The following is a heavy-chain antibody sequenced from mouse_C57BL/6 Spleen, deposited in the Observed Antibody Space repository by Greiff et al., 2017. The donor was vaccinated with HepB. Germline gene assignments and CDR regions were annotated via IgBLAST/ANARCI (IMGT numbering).Heavy chain of an antibody. V-gene: IGHV1-50*01. CDR2: IDPSDSYT. J-gene: IGHJ2*01. D-gene: IGHD1-1*01. Sequence: QVQLKESGAELVKPGASVKLSCKASGYTFTSYWMQWVKQRPGQGLEWIGEIDPSDSYTNYNQKFKGKATLTVDTSSSTAYMQLSSLTSEDSAVYYCARGIITTAFDYWGQGTTLTVSS. CDR1: GYTFTSYW. CDR3: ARGIITTAFDY.